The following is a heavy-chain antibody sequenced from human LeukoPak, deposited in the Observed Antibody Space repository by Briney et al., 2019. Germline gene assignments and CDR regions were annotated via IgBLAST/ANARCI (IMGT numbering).Heavy chain of an antibody. J-gene: IGHJ4*02. CDR3: ARQFRGIAVAGTGFDY. CDR1: GYSFTSYW. V-gene: IGHV5-51*01. CDR2: IYPGDSDT. D-gene: IGHD6-19*01. Sequence: GESLKISCKGSGYSFTSYWIGWVRQMPGKGVEWMGIIYPGDSDTRYSPSFQGQVTISADKSISTAYLQWSSLKASDTAMYYCARQFRGIAVAGTGFDYWGQGTLVTVSS.